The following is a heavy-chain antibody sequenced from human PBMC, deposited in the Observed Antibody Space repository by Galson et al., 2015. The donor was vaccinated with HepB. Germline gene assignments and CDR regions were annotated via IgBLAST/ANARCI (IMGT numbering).Heavy chain of an antibody. CDR3: AKAARTAVADDVFDY. V-gene: IGHV3-23*01. D-gene: IGHD6-19*01. CDR1: GFTFRSHA. CDR2: ISGSGGST. Sequence: SLRLSCAASGFTFRSHAMNWVRQAPGKGLEWVSGISGSGGSTYYADSVKGRFTISRDNSKNTLYLQMNSLRAEDTAVYFCAKAARTAVADDVFDYWGQGTLVTVSS. J-gene: IGHJ4*02.